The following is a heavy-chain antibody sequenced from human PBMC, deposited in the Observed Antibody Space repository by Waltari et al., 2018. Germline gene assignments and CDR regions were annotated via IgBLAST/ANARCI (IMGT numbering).Heavy chain of an antibody. J-gene: IGHJ6*02. D-gene: IGHD2-8*02. Sequence: QVQLVQSGAEVKKPGSSVKVSCKASGGTFSSYAISWVRQAPGQGLEWMGRIIPIFGTANYAQKFQGRVTITADKSTSTAYMELSSLRSEDTAVYYCARCNYAGGVCYYYYGMDVWGQGTMVTVSS. CDR1: GGTFSSYA. CDR3: ARCNYAGGVCYYYYGMDV. CDR2: IIPIFGTA. V-gene: IGHV1-69*08.